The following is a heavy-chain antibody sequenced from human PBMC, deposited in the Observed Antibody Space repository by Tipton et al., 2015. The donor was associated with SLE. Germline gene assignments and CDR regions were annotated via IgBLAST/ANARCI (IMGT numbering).Heavy chain of an antibody. J-gene: IGHJ4*03. CDR2: IYSSGST. Sequence: TLSLTCTVSGGSITSSADYWGWVRQPPGKGLEWIGNIYSSGSTYYNPSLKSRVTISMDTSKKQVSLKLTSVTAADTAMFYCASGTLEWSHEPDYWGQGTTVTVSS. D-gene: IGHD3-3*01. V-gene: IGHV4-39*07. CDR1: GGSITSSADY. CDR3: ASGTLEWSHEPDY.